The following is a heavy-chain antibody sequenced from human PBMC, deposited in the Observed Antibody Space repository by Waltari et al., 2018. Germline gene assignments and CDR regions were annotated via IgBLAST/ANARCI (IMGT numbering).Heavy chain of an antibody. CDR2: ISSNGGST. Sequence: EVQLVESGGGLVQPGGSLRLSCAASGFTFSSYAMHWVRQAPGQGLEYVSAISSNGGSTYYANSVKGRFTISRDNSKNTLYLQMGSLRAEDMAVYYCARDESGYSYGWGYYFDYWGQGTLVTVSS. CDR1: GFTFSSYA. V-gene: IGHV3-64*01. J-gene: IGHJ4*02. CDR3: ARDESGYSYGWGYYFDY. D-gene: IGHD5-18*01.